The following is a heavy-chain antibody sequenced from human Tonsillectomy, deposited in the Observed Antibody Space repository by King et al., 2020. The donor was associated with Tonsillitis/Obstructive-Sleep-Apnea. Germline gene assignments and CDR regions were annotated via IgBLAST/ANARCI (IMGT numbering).Heavy chain of an antibody. D-gene: IGHD4-23*01. CDR2: IYYSGST. Sequence: QVQLQESGPGLVKPSETLSLTCTVSGGSISSYYWSWIRQPPGKGLEWIGSIYYSGSTNYNASLKSRVTMSVDTSKNQFSLKLSSVTAADTAVYYCASRTTVVTPGYFQHWGQGTLVTVSS. CDR3: ASRTTVVTPGYFQH. J-gene: IGHJ1*01. V-gene: IGHV4-59*08. CDR1: GGSISSYY.